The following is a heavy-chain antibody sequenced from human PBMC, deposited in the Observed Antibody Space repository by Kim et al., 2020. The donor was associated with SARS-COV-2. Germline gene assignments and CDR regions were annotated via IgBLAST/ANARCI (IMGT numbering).Heavy chain of an antibody. J-gene: IGHJ4*02. CDR1: GGSISSSSYY. CDR3: ATHPFYDSSGYYYFLFFDY. CDR2: IYYSGST. Sequence: SETLSLTCTVSGGSISSSSYYWGGIRQPPGKGLEWIGSIYYSGSTYYNPSLKSRVTISVDTSKNQFSLKLSSVTAADTAVYYCATHPFYDSSGYYYFLFFDYWGQGTLVTVSS. V-gene: IGHV4-39*01. D-gene: IGHD3-22*01.